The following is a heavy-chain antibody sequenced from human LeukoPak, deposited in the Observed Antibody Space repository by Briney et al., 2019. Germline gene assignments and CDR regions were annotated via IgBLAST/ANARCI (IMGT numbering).Heavy chain of an antibody. D-gene: IGHD6-13*01. Sequence: SETLSLTCTVSGGSISSYYWSWIRQPPGKGLEWIGYIYYSGGTNYNPSLKSRVAISVDTSKNQFSLKLSPVTAADTAVYYCARHFTPAADGSFDYWGQGTLVTVSS. CDR1: GGSISSYY. CDR3: ARHFTPAADGSFDY. CDR2: IYYSGGT. V-gene: IGHV4-59*08. J-gene: IGHJ4*02.